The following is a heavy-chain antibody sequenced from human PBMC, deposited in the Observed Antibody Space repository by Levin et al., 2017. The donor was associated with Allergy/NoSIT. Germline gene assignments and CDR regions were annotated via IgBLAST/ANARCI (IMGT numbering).Heavy chain of an antibody. D-gene: IGHD3-3*01. J-gene: IGHJ6*01. CDR1: GFTFSLHW. Sequence: PGGSLRLSCAAGGFTFSLHWMHWVRQVPGKGLVWISRINTDGTVTTYADSAKGRFTISRDNTKNTLYLQMDSLGADDTGIYFCAREAQTLGSSFWYYYYYAMDVWGQGTTVTVSS. CDR2: INTDGTVT. CDR3: AREAQTLGSSFWYYYYYAMDV. V-gene: IGHV3-74*03.